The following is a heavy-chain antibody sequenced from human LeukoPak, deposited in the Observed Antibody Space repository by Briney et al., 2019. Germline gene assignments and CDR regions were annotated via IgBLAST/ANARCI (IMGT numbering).Heavy chain of an antibody. CDR3: ARPTSDDFWSGRRNYYYYYMDV. Sequence: SETLSLTCTVSGGSISSSSYYWGWIRQPPGKGLEWIGSIYYSGSTYYNPSLKSRVTISVDTSKNQFSLELSSVTAADTAVYYCARPTSDDFWSGRRNYYYYYMDVWGKGTTVTVSS. V-gene: IGHV4-39*01. D-gene: IGHD3-3*01. CDR2: IYYSGST. J-gene: IGHJ6*03. CDR1: GGSISSSSYY.